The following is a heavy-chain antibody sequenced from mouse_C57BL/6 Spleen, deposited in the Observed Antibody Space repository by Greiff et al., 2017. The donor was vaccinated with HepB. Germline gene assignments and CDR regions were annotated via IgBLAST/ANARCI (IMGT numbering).Heavy chain of an antibody. D-gene: IGHD1-1*01. CDR1: GFTFSDYY. CDR3: ARGRDYYEWYFDV. V-gene: IGHV5-16*01. J-gene: IGHJ1*03. CDR2: INYDGSST. Sequence: EVQLVESEGGLVQPGSSMKLSCTASGFTFSDYYMAWVRQAPEKGLEWVANINYDGSSTYYLDSLKSRFIISRDNAKNILYLQMSSLKSEDTATYYCARGRDYYEWYFDVWGTGTTVTVSS.